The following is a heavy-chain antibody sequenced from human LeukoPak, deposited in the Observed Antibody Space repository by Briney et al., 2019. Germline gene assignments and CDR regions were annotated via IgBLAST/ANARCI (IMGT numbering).Heavy chain of an antibody. Sequence: GGSLRLSCAASGFTFSSYSMNWVRQAPGKGLEWVANIKQDGSEKYYVDSVKGRFTISRDNAKNSLYLQMNSLRAEDTAVYYCARDSRAAAGPGVFDYWGQGTLVTVSS. V-gene: IGHV3-7*01. CDR1: GFTFSSYS. CDR2: IKQDGSEK. D-gene: IGHD6-13*01. CDR3: ARDSRAAAGPGVFDY. J-gene: IGHJ4*02.